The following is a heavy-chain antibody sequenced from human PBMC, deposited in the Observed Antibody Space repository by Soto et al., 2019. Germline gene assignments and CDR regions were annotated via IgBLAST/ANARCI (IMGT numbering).Heavy chain of an antibody. CDR2: IYYSGST. CDR3: ARAYRTAYYYGSSAYYYFNWFDP. J-gene: IGHJ5*02. V-gene: IGHV4-31*03. CDR1: GGSISSGGYY. Sequence: PSETLSLTCTVSGGSISSGGYYWSWIRQHPGKGPQWIGHIYYSGSTYYNPSLKSRVTISVDTSKNQFSLKLSSLTAADTAVYYCARAYRTAYYYGSSAYYYFNWFDPWGQGTLVTVSS. D-gene: IGHD3-22*01.